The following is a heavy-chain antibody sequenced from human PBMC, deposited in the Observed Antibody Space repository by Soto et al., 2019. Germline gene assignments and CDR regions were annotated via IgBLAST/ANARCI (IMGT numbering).Heavy chain of an antibody. CDR1: GFTFSDRY. J-gene: IGHJ4*02. V-gene: IGHV3-72*01. D-gene: IGHD2-21*01. CDR2: SRNKANSYTT. CDR3: VRAYGGFDY. Sequence: EVQLVESGGGLVPPGGSLRLSCEVSGFTFSDRYMDWVRQAPGRGLEWVGRSRNKANSYTTEYATSVKGRFTVSRDDSTNLFFLQMNTLKTEETAVYYCVRAYGGFDYWGQGALVNVSS.